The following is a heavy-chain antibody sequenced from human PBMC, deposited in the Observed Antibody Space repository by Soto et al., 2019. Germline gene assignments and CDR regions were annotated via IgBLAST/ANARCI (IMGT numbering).Heavy chain of an antibody. CDR2: ISYDGSNK. Sequence: QVQLVESGGGVVQPGRSLRLSCAASGFTFSSYAMHWVRQAPGKGLEWVAVISYDGSNKYYADSVKGRFTISGDNSKNTLYLQMNSLRAEDTAVYYCARGAVAGNFDYWGQGTLVTVSS. D-gene: IGHD6-19*01. CDR1: GFTFSSYA. CDR3: ARGAVAGNFDY. J-gene: IGHJ4*02. V-gene: IGHV3-30-3*01.